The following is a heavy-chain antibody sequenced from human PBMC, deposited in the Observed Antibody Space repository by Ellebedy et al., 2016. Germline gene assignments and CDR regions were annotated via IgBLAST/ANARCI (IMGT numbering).Heavy chain of an antibody. CDR2: ISSSSSAI. D-gene: IGHD3-22*01. Sequence: GGSLRLXXAASGFTFSDSYMSWVRQAPGKGLEWVSYISSSSSAIYYADSVKGRFTISRDNTKTLLYLHMNSLRAEDTAVYYCARLVYFDSSGYPRPYFHHWGQGTLATVSS. CDR3: ARLVYFDSSGYPRPYFHH. CDR1: GFTFSDSY. J-gene: IGHJ1*01. V-gene: IGHV3-11*01.